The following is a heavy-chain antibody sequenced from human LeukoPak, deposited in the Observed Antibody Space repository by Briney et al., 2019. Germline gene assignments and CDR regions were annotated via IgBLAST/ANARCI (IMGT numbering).Heavy chain of an antibody. Sequence: SQTLSLTCTVSGGSISSGGYYWSWIRQHPGKGLEWIGEINHSGSTNYNPSLKSRVTISVDTSKNQFSLKLSSVTAADTAVYYCARVFRIAAAGGMDVWGQGTTVTDSS. CDR3: ARVFRIAAAGGMDV. J-gene: IGHJ6*02. CDR1: GGSISSGGYY. D-gene: IGHD6-13*01. CDR2: INHSGST. V-gene: IGHV4-31*03.